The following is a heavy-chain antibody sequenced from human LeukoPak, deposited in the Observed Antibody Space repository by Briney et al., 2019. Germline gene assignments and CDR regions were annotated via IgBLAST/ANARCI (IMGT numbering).Heavy chain of an antibody. D-gene: IGHD5-18*01. Sequence: SETLSLTCTASGGSISSYYWSWIRQPAGKGLEWIGRIYTSGSTNYNPSLKSRVTMSIDTSKNQFSLKLSSVTAADTAVYYCARGASVQLYYGMDVWGQGTTVIVSS. CDR3: ARGASVQLYYGMDV. CDR2: IYTSGST. CDR1: GGSISSYY. V-gene: IGHV4-4*07. J-gene: IGHJ6*02.